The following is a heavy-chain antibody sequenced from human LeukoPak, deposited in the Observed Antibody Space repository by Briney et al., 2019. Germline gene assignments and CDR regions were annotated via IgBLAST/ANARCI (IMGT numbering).Heavy chain of an antibody. CDR2: IRSKANSYAT. V-gene: IGHV3-73*01. CDR3: TRPGDCGGDCWIDY. CDR1: GVTLSDHH. D-gene: IGHD2-21*02. Sequence: QPGGSLRLSCAASGVTLSDHHMDWFRQAPGKGLEWVGRIRSKANSYATAYAASVKGRFTISRDDSKNTAYLQMNSLKTEDTAVYYCTRPGDCGGDCWIDYWGQGTLVTVSS. J-gene: IGHJ4*02.